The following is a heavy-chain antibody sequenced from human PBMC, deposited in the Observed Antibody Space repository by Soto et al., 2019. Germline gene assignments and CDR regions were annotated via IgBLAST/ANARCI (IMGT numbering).Heavy chain of an antibody. CDR3: ASEEYSYGRKTLNWFDP. Sequence: PGGSLRLSCAASGFTFNTYNMNWVRQAPGKGLEWVSYISSSGVTTYYTDSVKGRFTISRDNAKNLLYLQMNSLRVEDTAVYYCASEEYSYGRKTLNWFDPWGQGTLVTVSS. J-gene: IGHJ5*02. D-gene: IGHD5-18*01. CDR2: ISSSGVTT. CDR1: GFTFNTYN. V-gene: IGHV3-48*03.